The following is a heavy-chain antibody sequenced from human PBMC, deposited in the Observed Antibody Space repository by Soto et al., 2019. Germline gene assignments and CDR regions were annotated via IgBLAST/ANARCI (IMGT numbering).Heavy chain of an antibody. J-gene: IGHJ5*02. CDR1: GGSFSGYY. D-gene: IGHD2-2*02. CDR2: INHSGST. Sequence: QVQLQQWGAGLLKPSETLSLTCAVYGGSFSGYYWSWIRQPPGKGLEWIGEINHSGSTNYNPSLKSRVTISVDTSKNQFSLKLSSVTAADTAVYYCARGLVVVPAAINGYNWFDPWGQGTLVTVSS. CDR3: ARGLVVVPAAINGYNWFDP. V-gene: IGHV4-34*01.